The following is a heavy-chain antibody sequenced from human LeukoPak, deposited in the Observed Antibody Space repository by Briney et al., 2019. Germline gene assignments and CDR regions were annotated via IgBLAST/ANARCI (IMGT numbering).Heavy chain of an antibody. CDR1: GFTVSSNY. V-gene: IGHV3-66*01. CDR2: IYSGGST. J-gene: IGHJ4*02. CDR3: ATPIAVAGTFAY. D-gene: IGHD6-19*01. Sequence: GGSLRLSCAASGFTVSSNYMSWVRQAPGKGLEWVSVIYSGGSTYYADSVKGRFTISRDNSKNTLYLQMNSLRAEDTAVYYCATPIAVAGTFAYWGQGTLVTVSS.